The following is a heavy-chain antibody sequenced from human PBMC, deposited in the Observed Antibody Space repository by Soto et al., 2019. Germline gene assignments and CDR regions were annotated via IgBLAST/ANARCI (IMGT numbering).Heavy chain of an antibody. CDR2: ISSNVGST. J-gene: IGHJ6*03. D-gene: IGHD2-2*01. CDR1: GFTFSSYA. CDR3: ARDGCSSTRCPASHLYSYYYMDV. Sequence: EVQLVESGGGLVQPGGSLRLSCAASGFTFSSYAMHWVRQAPGKGLAYVSAISSNVGSTYYANSVKGTFTISRDNSKNTLYLPMGSLRAEDMAVYYCARDGCSSTRCPASHLYSYYYMDVCGKGPTVTVSS. V-gene: IGHV3-64*01.